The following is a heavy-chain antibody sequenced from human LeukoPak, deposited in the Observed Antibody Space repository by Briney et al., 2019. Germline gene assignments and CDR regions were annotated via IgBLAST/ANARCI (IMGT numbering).Heavy chain of an antibody. CDR2: IWYDGSNK. CDR3: ARDWSSGWYSPTTGFDY. Sequence: QPGRSLRLCCAASGFTFSSYGMHWVRQAPGKGLEWVAVIWYDGSNKYYADSVKGRFTISRDNSKNTLYLQMNSLRAEDTAVYYCARDWSSGWYSPTTGFDYWGQGTLVTVSA. D-gene: IGHD6-19*01. J-gene: IGHJ4*02. CDR1: GFTFSSYG. V-gene: IGHV3-33*01.